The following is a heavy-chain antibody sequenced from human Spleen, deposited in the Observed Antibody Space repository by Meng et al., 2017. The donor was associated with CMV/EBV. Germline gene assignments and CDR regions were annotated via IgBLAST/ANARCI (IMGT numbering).Heavy chain of an antibody. CDR1: GFTFEDYG. V-gene: IGHV3-20*04. CDR2: INWTGGRT. D-gene: IGHD2-2*01. Sequence: GGSLRLSCAASGFTFEDYGMSWVRQAPGKGLEWVSGINWTGGRTYYADSVKGRFTISRDTAKNSLYLQMNSLRAEDTAVYYCARDASYCSSTSCWAYWYFDLWGRGTLVTVSS. CDR3: ARDASYCSSTSCWAYWYFDL. J-gene: IGHJ2*01.